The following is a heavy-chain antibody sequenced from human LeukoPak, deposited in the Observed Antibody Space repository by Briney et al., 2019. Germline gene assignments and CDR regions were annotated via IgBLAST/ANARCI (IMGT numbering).Heavy chain of an antibody. CDR2: ISYDGSNK. Sequence: GGSLRLSCAASGFTFSSYAMHWVRQAPGKGLEWVAVISYDGSNKYYADSVKGRFTISRDNSKNTLYLQMNSLRAEDTALYYCAKGKLRYFDWLFLDAFDIWGQGTMVTVSS. CDR1: GFTFSSYA. CDR3: AKGKLRYFDWLFLDAFDI. V-gene: IGHV3-30*04. D-gene: IGHD3-9*01. J-gene: IGHJ3*02.